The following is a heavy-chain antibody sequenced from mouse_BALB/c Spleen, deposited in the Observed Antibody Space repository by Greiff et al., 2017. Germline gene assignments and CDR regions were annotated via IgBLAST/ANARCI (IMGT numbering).Heavy chain of an antibody. J-gene: IGHJ4*01. CDR3: ARPMITTGYYAMDY. Sequence: VKLMESGAELMKPGASVKISCKATGYTFSSYWIEWVKQRPGHGLEWIGEILPGSGSTNYNEKFKGKATFTADTSSNTAYMQLSSLTSEDSAVYYCARPMITTGYYAMDYWGQGTSVTVSS. V-gene: IGHV1-9*01. D-gene: IGHD2-4*01. CDR1: GYTFSSYW. CDR2: ILPGSGST.